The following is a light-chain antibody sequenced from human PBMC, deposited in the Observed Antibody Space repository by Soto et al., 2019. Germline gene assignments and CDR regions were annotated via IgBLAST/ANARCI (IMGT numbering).Light chain of an antibody. J-gene: IGKJ2*01. V-gene: IGKV1-39*01. CDR1: QGISTY. CDR3: QQSYMTPYT. CDR2: DAS. Sequence: DIPMTQSPSSLCASVGDRVTITCRASQGISTYLVWYQQRQGRAPKLLIYDASSLLSGVPSRFSGSGSGTDFTLTISSLQSEDSATYYCQQSYMTPYTFGQGTKLETK.